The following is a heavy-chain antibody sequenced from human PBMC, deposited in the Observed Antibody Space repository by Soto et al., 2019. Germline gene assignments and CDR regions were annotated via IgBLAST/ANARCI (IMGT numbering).Heavy chain of an antibody. Sequence: GGSLRLSCAASGFTFSSYWMHWVRQAPGKGLVWVSRINRDGSSTNYVDSVKGRFTISRDNARNSLFLQLNSLRAEDTAVYYCARGSYGSGPYYFDYWGQGTLVTVSS. J-gene: IGHJ4*02. D-gene: IGHD6-19*01. CDR2: INRDGSST. CDR3: ARGSYGSGPYYFDY. V-gene: IGHV3-74*01. CDR1: GFTFSSYW.